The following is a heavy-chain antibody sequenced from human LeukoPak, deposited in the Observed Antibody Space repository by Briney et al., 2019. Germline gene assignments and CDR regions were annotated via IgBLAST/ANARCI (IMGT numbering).Heavy chain of an antibody. J-gene: IGHJ4*02. D-gene: IGHD3-3*01. CDR3: ASQSSGGFFEDY. CDR2: IKQDGSEK. CDR1: GFTFSSYE. Sequence: PGGSLRLSCAASGFTFSSYEMNWVRQAPGKGLECVANIKQDGSEKYYVDSVKGRFTISRDNAKKSLYLQMNSLRAEDTAVYYCASQSSGGFFEDYWGQGTLVTVSS. V-gene: IGHV3-7*01.